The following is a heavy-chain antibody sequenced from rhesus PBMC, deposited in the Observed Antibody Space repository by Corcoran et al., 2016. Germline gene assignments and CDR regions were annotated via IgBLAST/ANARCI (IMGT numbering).Heavy chain of an antibody. Sequence: EVQLAESGGGLVQPGGSLRLSCVASGFTCSGSEMHGVGQAPGEGLESVSVFGGDCTYTHYADFVKGRFTISRDNAENSLSLQMNSLRAEDTAVYYCARHRSLDVWGRGILVTVSS. CDR1: GFTCSGSE. CDR2: FGGDCTYT. V-gene: IGHV3-115*02. CDR3: ARHRSLDV. J-gene: IGHJ5-2*02.